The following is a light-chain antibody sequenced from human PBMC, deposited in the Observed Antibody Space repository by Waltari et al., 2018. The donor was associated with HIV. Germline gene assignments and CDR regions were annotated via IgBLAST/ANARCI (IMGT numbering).Light chain of an antibody. CDR2: PAS. V-gene: IGKV1-12*02. CDR1: EGIASW. Sequence: DIQMTKSPSSVSASVGDTVTITCRASEGIASWLAWYQQKPGEAPNLLIYPASSLQTGVPSRFSGSESGTDFTLTISSLQPEDFATYYCQQANSFPWTFGQGTKVEIK. J-gene: IGKJ1*01. CDR3: QQANSFPWT.